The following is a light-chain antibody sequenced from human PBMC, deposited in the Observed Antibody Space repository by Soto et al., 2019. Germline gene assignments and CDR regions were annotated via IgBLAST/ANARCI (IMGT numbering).Light chain of an antibody. V-gene: IGKV4-1*01. J-gene: IGKJ2*01. CDR3: QQCYSTPYT. Sequence: DIVMTQSPDSLAVSLGERATINCNSSQSILHSSNNKNYLAWYQQKPGQPPKLLIYWASTRESGVPDRFSGSGSGTDFTLTISSLQAEDVAVYYCQQCYSTPYTFAQGNKLEIK. CDR1: QSILHSSNNKNY. CDR2: WAS.